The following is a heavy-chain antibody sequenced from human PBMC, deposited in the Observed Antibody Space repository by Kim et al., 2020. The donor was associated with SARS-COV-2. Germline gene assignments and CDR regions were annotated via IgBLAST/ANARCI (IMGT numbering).Heavy chain of an antibody. Sequence: SETLSLTCTVSGGSVSGYYWSWIRQPPGKGLEWIGYIYYSGNTNYNPSLKSRVTISVDTSKNQFSLKLSSVTAADTAVYYCAREIAVAGLGYFQHWGQGTLVTVSS. CDR1: GGSVSGYY. D-gene: IGHD6-19*01. CDR3: AREIAVAGLGYFQH. J-gene: IGHJ1*01. V-gene: IGHV4-59*02. CDR2: IYYSGNT.